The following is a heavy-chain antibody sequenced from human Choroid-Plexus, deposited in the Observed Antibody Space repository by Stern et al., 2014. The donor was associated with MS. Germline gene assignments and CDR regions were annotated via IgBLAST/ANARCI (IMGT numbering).Heavy chain of an antibody. CDR3: AKDRQWSTYFFDY. J-gene: IGHJ4*02. CDR2: IWYDGGDK. V-gene: IGHV3-30*18. CDR1: GFTFSNFG. D-gene: IGHD2-15*01. Sequence: VQLVESGGGVAQPGRPLILSCAASGFTFSNFGMHWVRQAPGKGLEWVAIIWYDGGDKYYADSVKGRFTIFRANSKNTLYMHMNSLRAEDTAVYYCAKDRQWSTYFFDYWGQGSLVTVSS.